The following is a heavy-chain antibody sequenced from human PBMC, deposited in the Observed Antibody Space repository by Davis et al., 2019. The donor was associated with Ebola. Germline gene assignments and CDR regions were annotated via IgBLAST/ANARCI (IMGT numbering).Heavy chain of an antibody. Sequence: MPSETLSLTCTVSGGSISSGGYYWSWIRQHPGKGLAWIGYIYYSGSTYYNPSLKSRVTISVDTSKNQFSLKLSSVTAADTAVYYCARASGAFLEWLHLDYWGQGTLVTVSS. CDR2: IYYSGST. V-gene: IGHV4-31*03. CDR1: GGSISSGGYY. J-gene: IGHJ4*02. D-gene: IGHD3-3*02. CDR3: ARASGAFLEWLHLDY.